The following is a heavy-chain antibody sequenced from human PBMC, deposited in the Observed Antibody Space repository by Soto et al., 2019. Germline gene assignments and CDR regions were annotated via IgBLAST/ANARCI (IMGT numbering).Heavy chain of an antibody. CDR2: ISGSGGST. CDR3: AKSMVRGVMSVPYGVDV. V-gene: IGHV3-23*01. J-gene: IGHJ6*02. Sequence: GGSLRLSCAASGFTFSSYAMSWVRQAPGKGLEWVSAISGSGGSTYYADSVKGRFTISRDNSKNTLYLQMNSLRAEDTAVYYCAKSMVRGVMSVPYGVDVWGQGTTVTVSS. CDR1: GFTFSSYA. D-gene: IGHD3-10*01.